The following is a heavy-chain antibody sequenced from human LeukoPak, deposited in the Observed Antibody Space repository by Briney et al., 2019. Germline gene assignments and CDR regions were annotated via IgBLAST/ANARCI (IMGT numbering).Heavy chain of an antibody. CDR2: NYYSGST. Sequence: SSETLSLTCTVSGGSISSYYWSWIRQPPGKGLEWIGYNYYSGSTNYNPSLKSRVTISVDTSKNQFSLKLSSVTAADTAVYYCARRYCSGGSCYSALDYWGQGALVTVSS. CDR1: GGSISSYY. J-gene: IGHJ4*02. D-gene: IGHD2-15*01. CDR3: ARRYCSGGSCYSALDY. V-gene: IGHV4-59*01.